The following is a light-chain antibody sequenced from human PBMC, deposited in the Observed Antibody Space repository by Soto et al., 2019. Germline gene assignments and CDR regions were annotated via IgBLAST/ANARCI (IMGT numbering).Light chain of an antibody. V-gene: IGKV1-5*03. CDR1: QSISSW. Sequence: DIQMTQSPSTLSASVGDRVTITCRASQSISSWLAWYQQKPGKAPKLLFYKASSLESGVPSRFSGSGSGTEFTLTISSLQPDDFATYYCQQFETFGQGTKVEIK. J-gene: IGKJ1*01. CDR3: QQFET. CDR2: KAS.